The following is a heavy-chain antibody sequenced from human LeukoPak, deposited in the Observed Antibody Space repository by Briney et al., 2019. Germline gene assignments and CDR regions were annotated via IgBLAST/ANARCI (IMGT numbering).Heavy chain of an antibody. V-gene: IGHV7-4-1*02. CDR1: GYTFTSYA. D-gene: IGHD3-3*01. Sequence: ASVKVSCKASGYTFTSYAMNWVRQAPGQGLEWMGWINTNTGNPTYAQGFTGRFVFSLDTSVSTAYLQISSLKAEDTAVYYCARDESHSWSGYSSPHYFDYWGQGTLVTVSS. CDR3: ARDESHSWSGYSSPHYFDY. J-gene: IGHJ4*02. CDR2: INTNTGNP.